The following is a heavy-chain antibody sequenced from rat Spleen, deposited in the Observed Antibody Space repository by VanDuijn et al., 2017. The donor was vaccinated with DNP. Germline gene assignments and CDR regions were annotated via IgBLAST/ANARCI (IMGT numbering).Heavy chain of an antibody. V-gene: IGHV5-31*01. CDR2: ITSGTGTT. D-gene: IGHD1-11*01. J-gene: IGHJ3*01. CDR3: ARHFYGDYSARFAY. Sequence: EVQLVESGGDLVQPGRSLKLSCVASGFTFNYYWMAWIRQVPGKGLEWIASITSGTGTTSYADAVKGRVMISRDDTKNTLSLQMDSLRAENTATYYWARHFYGDYSARFAYWGQGTLITVSS. CDR1: GFTFNYYW.